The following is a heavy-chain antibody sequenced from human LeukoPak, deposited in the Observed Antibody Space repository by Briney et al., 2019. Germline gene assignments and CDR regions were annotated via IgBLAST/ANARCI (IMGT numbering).Heavy chain of an antibody. CDR1: GTSFSGYS. Sequence: SETLSLTCAVYGTSFSGYSWSWIRQSPGKGREWIGEITDSGGTNYNPSFKSRLTISADTSKNQFSLKLASVTAADTAVYYCARIESYHILYRPYWGQGTLVTVSS. J-gene: IGHJ4*02. V-gene: IGHV4-34*01. CDR2: ITDSGGT. CDR3: ARIESYHILYRPY. D-gene: IGHD3-9*01.